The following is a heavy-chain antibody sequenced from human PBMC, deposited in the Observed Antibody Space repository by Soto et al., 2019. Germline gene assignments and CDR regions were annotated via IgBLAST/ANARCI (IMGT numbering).Heavy chain of an antibody. CDR2: ISYDETAT. Sequence: QVQLVESGGGVVQPGTSLRLSCAASGFTFSGYGVHWGRQAPGKGLEWVATISYDETATYYSDSVKGRFTISRDNSKNTLFLQMNSLRAEDTAMYYCSKGSEWLVIWDFDYWGQGTLVIVSS. J-gene: IGHJ4*02. CDR1: GFTFSGYG. CDR3: SKGSEWLVIWDFDY. D-gene: IGHD6-19*01. V-gene: IGHV3-30*18.